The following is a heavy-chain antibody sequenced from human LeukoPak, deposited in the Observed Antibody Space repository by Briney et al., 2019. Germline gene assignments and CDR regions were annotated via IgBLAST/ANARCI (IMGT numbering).Heavy chain of an antibody. CDR2: ISGSGGST. CDR3: ARDYGYGFDY. J-gene: IGHJ4*02. V-gene: IGHV3-23*01. Sequence: PGGSLRLSCAASGFTFSSYAMSWVRQAPGKGLDWVSAISGSGGSTYYTDSVKGRFTISRDNSKNTLFLQMDSLRADDTAVYYCARDYGYGFDYWGQGTLVTVSS. CDR1: GFTFSSYA. D-gene: IGHD5-12*01.